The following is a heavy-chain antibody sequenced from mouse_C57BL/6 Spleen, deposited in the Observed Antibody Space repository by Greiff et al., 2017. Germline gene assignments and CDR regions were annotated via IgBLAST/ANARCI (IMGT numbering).Heavy chain of an antibody. CDR1: GYTFTSYT. CDR2: INPSSGYT. J-gene: IGHJ1*03. V-gene: IGHV1-4*01. CDR3: AREEGYYGLYWYFDV. Sequence: VQLQQSGAELARPGASVKMSCKASGYTFTSYTMHWVKQRPGQGLEWIGYINPSSGYTKYNQKFKDKATLTADKSSSTAYMQLSSLTSEDSAVYYCAREEGYYGLYWYFDVWGTGTTVTVSS. D-gene: IGHD1-1*01.